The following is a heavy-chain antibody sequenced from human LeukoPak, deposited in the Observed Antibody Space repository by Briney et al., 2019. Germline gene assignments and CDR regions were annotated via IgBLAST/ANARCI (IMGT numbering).Heavy chain of an antibody. CDR2: IIGSGGST. Sequence: GGSLRLSCAASGFTFSSYAMSWVRQAPGKGLEWFSPIIGSGGSTYYADSVKGRFTISRDNSKNTLYLQMNSLRAEDTAVYYCAKDSSPITRFPRGTPFDYWGQGTLVTVSS. D-gene: IGHD3-3*01. V-gene: IGHV3-23*01. CDR3: AKDSSPITRFPRGTPFDY. J-gene: IGHJ4*02. CDR1: GFTFSSYA.